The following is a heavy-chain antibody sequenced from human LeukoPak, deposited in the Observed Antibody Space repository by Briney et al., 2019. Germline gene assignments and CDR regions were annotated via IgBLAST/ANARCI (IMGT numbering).Heavy chain of an antibody. D-gene: IGHD1-26*01. CDR3: AREWEEAFDI. V-gene: IGHV3-21*01. CDR2: IGSSSSSI. CDR1: GFTFSHYS. Sequence: GSLRLSCAASGFTFSHYSMNWVRQAPGKGLEWVSSIGSSSSSIYYADSVKGRFTISRDNAKNSLYLQMNSLRAEDTAVYYCAREWEEAFDIWGQGTMVTVSS. J-gene: IGHJ3*02.